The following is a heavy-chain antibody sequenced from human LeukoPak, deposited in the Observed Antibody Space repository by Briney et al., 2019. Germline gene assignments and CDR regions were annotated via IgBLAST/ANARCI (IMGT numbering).Heavy chain of an antibody. V-gene: IGHV4-34*01. CDR1: GESLEGHY. D-gene: IGHD3/OR15-3a*01. J-gene: IGHJ4*02. CDR3: VGIKEWTHFDY. Sequence: PSETLSLTCGVSGESLEGHYWSWIRQPPGKGLEWIGEISHGGSIDFKPSLKSRVTISIDTSKKQFSLKERSVTAADTAVYYCVGIKEWTHFDYWGQGILVSVST. CDR2: ISHGGSI.